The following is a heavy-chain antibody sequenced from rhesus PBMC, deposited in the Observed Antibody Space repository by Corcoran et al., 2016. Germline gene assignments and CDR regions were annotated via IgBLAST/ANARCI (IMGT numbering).Heavy chain of an antibody. D-gene: IGHD1-1-1*01. J-gene: IGHJ4*01. CDR2: IFGSIGST. CDR1: GGSISGYYY. Sequence: QVQLQQWGEGLVKPSETLSLTCAVYGGSISGYYYWSWIRQPPGKGLEWIGHIFGSIGSTYYNPSLKSRVTISRDTSKNQFSLKLSSVTAADTAVYYWARHFSRIAGTIGLYFDYWGQGVLVTVSS. V-gene: IGHV4-73*01. CDR3: ARHFSRIAGTIGLYFDY.